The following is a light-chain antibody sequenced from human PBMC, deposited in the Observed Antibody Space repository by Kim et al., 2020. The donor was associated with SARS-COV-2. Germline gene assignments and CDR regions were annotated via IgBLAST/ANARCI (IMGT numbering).Light chain of an antibody. CDR2: AAS. CDR1: HSVANNY. J-gene: IGKJ4*01. CDR3: QQYVTSLVT. V-gene: IGKV3-20*01. Sequence: SPGQRATLSCRASHSVANNYVAWYQHKPGQPPKFLIYAASRRATGTPDRFSGSGSGTDFTLTISRLESEDFAVYYCQQYVTSLVTFGGGTKVDIK.